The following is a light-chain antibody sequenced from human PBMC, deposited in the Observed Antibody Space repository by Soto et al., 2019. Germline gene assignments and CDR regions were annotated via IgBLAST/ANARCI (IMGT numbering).Light chain of an antibody. Sequence: EIVLKQSPGTLSLSPGGRATLSGSASQSVISSYLAWYQQKPDQAPRLLIYGASSRATGIPDRFSGSGSGTDFTLTISRLEPEDFAVYYCQQYGSSLITFGQGTLLEIK. V-gene: IGKV3-20*01. CDR3: QQYGSSLIT. CDR1: QSVISSY. J-gene: IGKJ5*01. CDR2: GAS.